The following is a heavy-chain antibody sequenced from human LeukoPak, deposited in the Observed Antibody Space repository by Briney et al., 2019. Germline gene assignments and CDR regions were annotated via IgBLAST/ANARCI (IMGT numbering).Heavy chain of an antibody. CDR3: ATAPKAHLLGKYYFDY. CDR2: FDPEDGET. CDR1: GYTLTELS. Sequence: SVKVSCKVSGYTLTELSMHWVRQAPGKGLDWMGGFDPEDGETIYAQKFQGRVTMTEDTSTDTAYMELSSLRSEDTAVYYCATAPKAHLLGKYYFDYWGQGTLDTVSS. V-gene: IGHV1-24*01. J-gene: IGHJ4*02.